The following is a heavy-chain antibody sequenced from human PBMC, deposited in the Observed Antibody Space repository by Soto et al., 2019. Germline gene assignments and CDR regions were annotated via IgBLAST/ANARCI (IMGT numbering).Heavy chain of an antibody. CDR2: ISGSGGST. D-gene: IGHD2-21*02. Sequence: GGSLRLSCAASGFTFSSYAMSWVRQAPGKGLEWVSAISGSGGSTYYADSLKGRFTISRDNSKNTLYLQMNSLRAEDTAVYYCAKVPLSYCGGDCYVDYWGQGTLVTVSS. CDR3: AKVPLSYCGGDCYVDY. CDR1: GFTFSSYA. V-gene: IGHV3-23*01. J-gene: IGHJ4*02.